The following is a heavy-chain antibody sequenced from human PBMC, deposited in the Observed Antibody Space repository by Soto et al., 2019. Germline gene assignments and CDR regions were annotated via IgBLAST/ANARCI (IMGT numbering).Heavy chain of an antibody. J-gene: IGHJ4*02. D-gene: IGHD6-6*01. Sequence: ASVKVSCKASGYTFTGYYMHWVRQAPGQGLEWMGWINPNSGGTNYAQKFQGRVTMTRDTSISTAYMERSRLRSDATAVYYCARDSGGSSSPDDYWAQGTLVPVSS. V-gene: IGHV1-2*02. CDR2: INPNSGGT. CDR3: ARDSGGSSSPDDY. CDR1: GYTFTGYY.